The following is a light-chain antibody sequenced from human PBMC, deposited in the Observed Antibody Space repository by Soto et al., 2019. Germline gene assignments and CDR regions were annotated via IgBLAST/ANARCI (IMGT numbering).Light chain of an antibody. CDR2: EVN. Sequence: QSALTQPASVSGSPGQSITISCTGTSSDVGGYGYVSWYQQYPGKAPKLIIYEVNNRPSGVSNRFSGSKSGNTASLTISGLRAEDEADYYCSSYTSGSTYVFGTGTKLTVL. J-gene: IGLJ1*01. CDR1: SSDVGGYGY. CDR3: SSYTSGSTYV. V-gene: IGLV2-14*01.